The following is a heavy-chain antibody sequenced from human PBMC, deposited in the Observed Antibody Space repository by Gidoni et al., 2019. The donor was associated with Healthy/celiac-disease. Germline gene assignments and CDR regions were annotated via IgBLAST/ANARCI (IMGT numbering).Heavy chain of an antibody. CDR3: ARLVEYSSSSLWFDP. D-gene: IGHD6-6*01. CDR2: IIPIFGKA. Sequence: QVQLVQSGAEVKKPGSSVKVSCKASGGTFSSYATIWVRQAPGQGLEWTGGIIPIFGKAHYAQKFQGRVTITADESTSTASMELSSLRSEDTAVYYCARLVEYSSSSLWFDPWGQGTLVTVSS. J-gene: IGHJ5*02. V-gene: IGHV1-69*01. CDR1: GGTFSSYA.